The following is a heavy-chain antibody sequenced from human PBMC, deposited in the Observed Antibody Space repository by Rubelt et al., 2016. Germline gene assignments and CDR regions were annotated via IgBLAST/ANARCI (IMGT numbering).Heavy chain of an antibody. Sequence: QVQLQESGPGLVKPSETLSLTCTVSGGSISSYYWSWIRQPPGKGLEWIGYIYYSGSSNYNPSLKSRVIMSVDTSKNQFSLNLSSVTASDTAVYFCARQSRGFGVPICWGQGTLGTVSS. D-gene: IGHD3-16*01. CDR3: ARQSRGFGVPIC. J-gene: IGHJ4*02. CDR2: IYYSGSS. CDR1: GGSISSYY. V-gene: IGHV4-59*08.